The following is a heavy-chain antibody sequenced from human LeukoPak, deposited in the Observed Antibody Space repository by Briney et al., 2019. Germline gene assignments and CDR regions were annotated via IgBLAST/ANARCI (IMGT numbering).Heavy chain of an antibody. J-gene: IGHJ4*02. D-gene: IGHD6-13*01. V-gene: IGHV6-1*01. CDR2: AYYRSKWYN. Sequence: SQTPSLSCVISGVSVSGNRAASNWIRQSPSRSLEWLGGAYYRSKWYNDYAVSVKSRITINPDTPKTQSSLHLNPVTPEATAVYYCAREGWVSSSNYLDYWGQGTLVTVSS. CDR3: AREGWVSSSNYLDY. CDR1: GVSVSGNRAA.